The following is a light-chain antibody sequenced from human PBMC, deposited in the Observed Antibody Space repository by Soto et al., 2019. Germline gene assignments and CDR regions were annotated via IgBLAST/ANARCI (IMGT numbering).Light chain of an antibody. J-gene: IGKJ4*01. CDR3: QQSYSTPLT. CDR1: QSISSY. V-gene: IGKV1-39*01. CDR2: AAS. Sequence: DIQMTRSSASLSASVGDRVTITCRASQSISSYLHWYQQKPGKAPKLLIYAASSLQSGVPSRFSGSGSGTDFTLTISSLQPEDFATYYCQQSYSTPLTFGGGTKVDIK.